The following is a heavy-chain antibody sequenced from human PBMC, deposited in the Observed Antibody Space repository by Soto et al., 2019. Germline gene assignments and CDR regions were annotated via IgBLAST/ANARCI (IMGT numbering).Heavy chain of an antibody. J-gene: IGHJ4*02. D-gene: IGHD4-17*01. Sequence: VQLVESGGGVVQPGMSLRLSCAASGFTFSNYGMHWVRQAPGKGLEWVAVIWYDGSNKYYADSVKGRFTISRDNSKNTLYLQMNTLRAEDTAVYYCVRHKGGDPYYFDYWGQGTLVTVSS. CDR2: IWYDGSNK. CDR3: VRHKGGDPYYFDY. V-gene: IGHV3-33*01. CDR1: GFTFSNYG.